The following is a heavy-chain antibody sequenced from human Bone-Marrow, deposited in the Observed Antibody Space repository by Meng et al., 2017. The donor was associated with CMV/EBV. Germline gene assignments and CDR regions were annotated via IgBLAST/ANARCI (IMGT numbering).Heavy chain of an antibody. CDR3: ARDLRFLEWLSQGHALDY. J-gene: IGHJ4*02. CDR2: INPSGGST. Sequence: ASVKVSCKASGNTFTSYYMHWVRQAPGQGLEWMGIINPSGGSTNYAQKFQGRVTMTRDTSTSTVYMELSSLRSEDTAVYYCARDLRFLEWLSQGHALDYWGQGKLVTVSS. V-gene: IGHV1-46*01. D-gene: IGHD3-3*01. CDR1: GNTFTSYY.